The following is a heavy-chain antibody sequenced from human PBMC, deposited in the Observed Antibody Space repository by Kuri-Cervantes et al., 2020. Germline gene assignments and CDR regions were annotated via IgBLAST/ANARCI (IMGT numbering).Heavy chain of an antibody. J-gene: IGHJ3*02. CDR3: ARDRGDDSFDI. CDR1: GFTLSRHW. V-gene: IGHV3-74*01. Sequence: GESLKISCAASGFTLSRHWMHWVRQAPGKGLVWVSRINSDGSTTNYADSVKGRCTISRDSAKNTLYLQVNSLRAEDTAVYYCARDRGDDSFDIWGQGTMVTVSS. CDR2: INSDGSTT.